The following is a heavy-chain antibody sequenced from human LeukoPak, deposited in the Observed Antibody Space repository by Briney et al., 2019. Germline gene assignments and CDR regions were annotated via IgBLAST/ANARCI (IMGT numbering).Heavy chain of an antibody. CDR3: ARSRYGDYSP. V-gene: IGHV1-8*01. CDR2: MNPNTGNT. J-gene: IGHJ5*02. Sequence: QASGQGLEWMGWMNPNTGNTGYAQKFQGRVTMTRDTSTSTAYMELRNLRSEDTAVYFCARSRYGDYSPWGQGTLVIVSS. D-gene: IGHD4-17*01.